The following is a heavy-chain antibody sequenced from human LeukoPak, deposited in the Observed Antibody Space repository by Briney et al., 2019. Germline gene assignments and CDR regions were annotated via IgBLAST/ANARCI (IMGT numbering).Heavy chain of an antibody. V-gene: IGHV1-2*02. Sequence: ASVKVSCKASGYTFTGYYMHWVRQSPGQGLEWMGWINPNSGGTNYAQKFQGRVAMTRDTSISTAYMELSRLRSDDTAVYYCARGSNDILTGSITQRGAFDVWGQGTMVTVSS. CDR3: ARGSNDILTGSITQRGAFDV. J-gene: IGHJ3*01. CDR2: INPNSGGT. D-gene: IGHD3-9*01. CDR1: GYTFTGYY.